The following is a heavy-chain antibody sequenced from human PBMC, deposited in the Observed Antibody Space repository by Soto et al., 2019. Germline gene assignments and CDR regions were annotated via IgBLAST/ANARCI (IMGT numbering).Heavy chain of an antibody. V-gene: IGHV3-48*02. D-gene: IGHD2-2*01. CDR1: GFTFSSYS. CDR2: IDSGSNTI. CDR3: ARDILRYCSGTTCYSYYFDY. J-gene: IGHJ4*02. Sequence: PGESLTLSCVASGFTFSSYSMNWVRQAPGKGLEWVSYIDSGSNTIYYADSVKGRFTISRDNAKNSLYLQMNSLRDEDTAVYYCARDILRYCSGTTCYSYYFDYWGQGTLVTVSS.